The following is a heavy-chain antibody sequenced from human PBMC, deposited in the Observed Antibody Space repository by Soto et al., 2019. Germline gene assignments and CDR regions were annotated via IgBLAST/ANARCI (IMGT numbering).Heavy chain of an antibody. Sequence: PSETLSLTCAVSGGSISSSNWWSWVRQPPGKGLEWIGEIYHSGSTNYNPFLKSRVTISVDTSKNQFSLKLSSVTAADTAVYYCARHNKVTSRQYSFDSWGQGTLVTVSS. J-gene: IGHJ4*02. D-gene: IGHD2-2*01. CDR1: GGSISSSNW. CDR2: IYHSGST. V-gene: IGHV4-4*02. CDR3: ARHNKVTSRQYSFDS.